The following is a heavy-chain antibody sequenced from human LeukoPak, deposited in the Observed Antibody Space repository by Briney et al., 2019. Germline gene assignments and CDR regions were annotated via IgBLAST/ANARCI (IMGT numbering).Heavy chain of an antibody. D-gene: IGHD5-18*01. J-gene: IGHJ4*02. CDR3: ARGGTRGYSPSDY. CDR2: IKQDGSEK. V-gene: IGHV3-7*01. Sequence: GGSLRLSGAASGFTFSSYWMSWVHQAPGKGLEWVANIKQDGSEKYYVDSVKGRFTISRDNARNSVYLQMNSLRAEDTAVYYCARGGTRGYSPSDYWGQGTLVTVSS. CDR1: GFTFSSYW.